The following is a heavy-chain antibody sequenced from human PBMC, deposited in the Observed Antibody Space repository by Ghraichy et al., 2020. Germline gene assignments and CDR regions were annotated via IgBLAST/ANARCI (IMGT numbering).Heavy chain of an antibody. CDR2: ISSSSSYT. V-gene: IGHV3-11*03. D-gene: IGHD3-10*01. CDR1: GFTFSDYY. J-gene: IGHJ4*02. Sequence: GGSLRLSCAASGFTFSDYYMSWIRQAPGKGLEWVSYISSSSSYTNYADSVKGRFTISRDNAKNSLYLQMNSLRAEDTAVYYCARQDGRDYYGWGRPYSAGIGGQGTLVTVSS. CDR3: ARQDGRDYYGWGRPYSAGI.